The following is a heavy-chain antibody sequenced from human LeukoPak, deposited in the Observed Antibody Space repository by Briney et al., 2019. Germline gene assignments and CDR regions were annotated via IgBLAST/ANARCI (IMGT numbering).Heavy chain of an antibody. Sequence: PSETLSLTCTVSGGSITSYYWTWIRQPPGKGLEWIGYIYYSGSTNYNPSLRSRLTMSIGTSKSQFSLRLTSVTTADTAVYYCARATIFGVVIAYWGRGTLVTVSS. CDR2: IYYSGST. CDR1: GGSITSYY. J-gene: IGHJ4*02. CDR3: ARATIFGVVIAY. V-gene: IGHV4-59*01. D-gene: IGHD3-3*01.